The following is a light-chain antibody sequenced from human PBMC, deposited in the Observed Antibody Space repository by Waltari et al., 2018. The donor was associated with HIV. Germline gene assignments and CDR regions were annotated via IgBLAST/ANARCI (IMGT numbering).Light chain of an antibody. J-gene: IGLJ2*01. CDR1: SSDIGDYDY. V-gene: IGLV2-8*01. CDR3: SSYGGNSNVI. CDR2: EVL. Sequence: QSALTQPPSASGSPGQSVTISCTGTSSDIGDYDYVSWYQHQPGEAPKLLIYEVLNRPSGVPHRFSGPSSGNTASLTVSGLQAEDEADYYCSSYGGNSNVIFGGGTKLTVL.